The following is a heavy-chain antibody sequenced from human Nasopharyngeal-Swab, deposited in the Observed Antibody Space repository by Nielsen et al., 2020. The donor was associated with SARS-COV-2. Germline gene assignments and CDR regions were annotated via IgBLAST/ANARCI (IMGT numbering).Heavy chain of an antibody. V-gene: IGHV4-4*02. CDR3: ARVTSHDSGWRLDY. Sequence: VRQPPGKGLEWIGEIYHSGSTNYNPSLKSRVTISVDKSKNQFSLKLSSVTAADTAVYYCARVTSHDSGWRLDYWGQGTLVTVSS. D-gene: IGHD6-19*01. CDR2: IYHSGST. J-gene: IGHJ4*02.